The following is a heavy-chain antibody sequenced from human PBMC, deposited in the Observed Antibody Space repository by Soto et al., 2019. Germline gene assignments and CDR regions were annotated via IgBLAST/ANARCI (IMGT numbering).Heavy chain of an antibody. J-gene: IGHJ4*02. Sequence: QVQLVESGGGVVQPGRSLSLSCAASGFTFSDYPMHWVRQAPGKGLEWVAVISYDGRVKYYVDSVKARFTISRDDSKNTLYLQMNSLRVDDTAVYYCARDFIVGAPDYFDYWGQGTLVTVSS. CDR3: ARDFIVGAPDYFDY. CDR1: GFTFSDYP. CDR2: ISYDGRVK. D-gene: IGHD1-26*01. V-gene: IGHV3-30*04.